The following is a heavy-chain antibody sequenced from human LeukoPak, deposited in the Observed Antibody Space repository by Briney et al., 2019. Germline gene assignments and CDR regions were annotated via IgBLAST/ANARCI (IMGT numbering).Heavy chain of an antibody. J-gene: IGHJ3*02. CDR2: ISGSGSGT. D-gene: IGHD4-17*01. CDR1: GFTFSSYA. Sequence: GGSLRLSCAASGFTFSSYAMSWVRQAPGKGLEWVSAISGSGSGTYYADSVKGRFTISRDNSKNTLWLQMNSLRAEDTAVYYCAKDRLSDYGAPTDAFDIWGQGTMVTVSS. CDR3: AKDRLSDYGAPTDAFDI. V-gene: IGHV3-23*01.